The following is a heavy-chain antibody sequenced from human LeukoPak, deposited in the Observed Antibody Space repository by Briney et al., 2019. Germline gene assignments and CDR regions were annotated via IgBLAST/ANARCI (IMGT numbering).Heavy chain of an antibody. Sequence: GGSLRLSCAASGFTFSSYGMSWVRQAPGKGLEWVSTISGRRDSTSYADSVKGRFTISRDNSKNTLYLQMNSLKAEDTAVYYCAKDPNFYYCMDVWGKGTTVTISS. CDR1: GFTFSSYG. J-gene: IGHJ6*03. V-gene: IGHV3-23*01. CDR3: AKDPNFYYCMDV. CDR2: ISGRRDST.